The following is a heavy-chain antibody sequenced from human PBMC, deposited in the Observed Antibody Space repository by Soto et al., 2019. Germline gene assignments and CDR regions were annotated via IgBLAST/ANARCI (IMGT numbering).Heavy chain of an antibody. CDR3: ANSECSGAACYSRGYFGL. CDR1: GFSLTTGGVA. CDR2: IYWDDDK. D-gene: IGHD2-15*01. V-gene: IGHV2-5*02. Sequence: QITLKESGPTLVKPTQTLTLTCTFSGFSLTTGGVAVGWIRQPPGKALEWLALIYWDDDKRYSPSLKSRLSISKDTSKDQVGLTMTNMDPVDTATYYCANSECSGAACYSRGYFGLWGRGTLVSSSS. J-gene: IGHJ2*01.